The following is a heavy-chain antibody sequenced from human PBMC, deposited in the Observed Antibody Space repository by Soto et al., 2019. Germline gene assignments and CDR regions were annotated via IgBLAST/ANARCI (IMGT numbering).Heavy chain of an antibody. D-gene: IGHD6-19*01. Sequence: SETLSLTCTVSGGSVSSGSYYWSWIRQPPGKGLEWIGYIYYSGSTNYNPSLKSRVTISVDTSKNQFSLKLSSVTAADTAVYYCARDNLGIAVAGTFDYWGQGTLVTVSS. V-gene: IGHV4-61*01. CDR2: IYYSGST. J-gene: IGHJ4*02. CDR1: GGSVSSGSYY. CDR3: ARDNLGIAVAGTFDY.